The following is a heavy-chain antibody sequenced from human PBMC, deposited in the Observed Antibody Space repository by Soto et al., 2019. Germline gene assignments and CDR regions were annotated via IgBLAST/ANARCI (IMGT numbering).Heavy chain of an antibody. J-gene: IGHJ6*02. CDR3: ARENHYYDSIITYGMDV. CDR2: ISAYNGNT. CDR1: GGTFSSYA. D-gene: IGHD3-22*01. V-gene: IGHV1-18*01. Sequence: GASVKVSCKASGGTFSSYAISWVRQAPGQGLEWMGWISAYNGNTNYAQKLQGRVTMTTDTSTSTAYMELRSLRSDDTAVYYCARENHYYDSIITYGMDVWGQGTTVTVSS.